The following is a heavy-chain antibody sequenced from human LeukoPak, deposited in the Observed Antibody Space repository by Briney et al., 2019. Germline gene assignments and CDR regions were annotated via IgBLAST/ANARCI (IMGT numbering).Heavy chain of an antibody. D-gene: IGHD6-6*01. CDR3: ARAEEQLVRHAFDI. V-gene: IGHV4-61*02. Sequence: SQTLSLTCTVSGGSISSGSYYWSWIRQPAGKGLEWIGRIYTSGSTNYNPSLKSRVTISVDTSKNQFSLKLSSVTAADTAVYYCARAEEQLVRHAFDIWGQGTMVTVSS. J-gene: IGHJ3*02. CDR1: GGSISSGSYY. CDR2: IYTSGST.